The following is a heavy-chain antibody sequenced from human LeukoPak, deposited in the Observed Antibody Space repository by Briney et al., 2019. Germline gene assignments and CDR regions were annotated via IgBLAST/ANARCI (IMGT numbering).Heavy chain of an antibody. D-gene: IGHD2-2*01. V-gene: IGHV1-2*02. J-gene: IGHJ5*02. CDR3: ARDPSSTSNWFDP. CDR1: GYTFTGYY. Sequence: ASVKVSCXASGYTFTGYYMHWVRLAPGQGLEWMGWINPNSGGTNYAQKFQDRVTMTRDTSISTAYMELSRLRSDDTAVYYCARDPSSTSNWFDPWGQGTLVTVSS. CDR2: INPNSGGT.